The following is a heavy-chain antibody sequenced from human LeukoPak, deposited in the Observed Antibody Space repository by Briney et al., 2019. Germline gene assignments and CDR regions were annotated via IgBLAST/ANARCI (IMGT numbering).Heavy chain of an antibody. V-gene: IGHV4-59*10. D-gene: IGHD6-19*01. J-gene: IGHJ4*02. Sequence: KASETLSLTCAVYGGSFSGYYWSWIRQPPGKGLEWIGRIHPSGTTNHNPSLKSRVIMSLDMSNNQFSLKVRSVTAADTAVYYCARETEVPGGRSWGFWGQGTLVTVSS. CDR2: IHPSGTT. CDR1: GGSFSGYY. CDR3: ARETEVPGGRSWGF.